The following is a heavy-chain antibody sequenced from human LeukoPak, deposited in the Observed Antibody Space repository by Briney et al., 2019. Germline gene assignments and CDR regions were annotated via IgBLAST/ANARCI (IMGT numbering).Heavy chain of an antibody. D-gene: IGHD6-13*01. CDR3: ASFRRAAAVTRDY. CDR1: GGSFSGYY. V-gene: IGHV4-34*01. J-gene: IGHJ4*02. CDR2: INHSGST. Sequence: SETLSLTCAVYGGSFSGYYWSWIRQPPGKGLEWIGEINHSGSTNYNPSLKSRVTISVDTSKNQFSLKLSSVTAADTAVYYCASFRRAAAVTRDYWGQGTLVTVSS.